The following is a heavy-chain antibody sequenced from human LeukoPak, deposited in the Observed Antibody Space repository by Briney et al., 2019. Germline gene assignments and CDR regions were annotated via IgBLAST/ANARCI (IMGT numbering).Heavy chain of an antibody. V-gene: IGHV3-21*01. J-gene: IGHJ4*02. D-gene: IGHD1-26*01. Sequence: PGGSLRLSCAASGITVSSNCMSWVRQAPGKGLEWVSSISSSSNYIYYADSVKGRFTISRDNAKNSLYLQMNSLRAEDTAVYYCARAIVGATFDYWGQGTLVTVSS. CDR1: GITVSSNC. CDR2: ISSSSNYI. CDR3: ARAIVGATFDY.